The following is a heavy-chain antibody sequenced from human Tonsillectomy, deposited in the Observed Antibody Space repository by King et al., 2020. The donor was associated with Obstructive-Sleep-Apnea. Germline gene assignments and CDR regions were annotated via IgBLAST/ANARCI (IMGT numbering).Heavy chain of an antibody. CDR2: ISYDGSNK. CDR1: GFTFSSYG. V-gene: IGHV3-30*18. D-gene: IGHD2-15*01. Sequence: VQLVESGGGVVQPGRSLRLSCAASGFTFSSYGMHWVRQAPGKGLEWVAVISYDGSNKYYADSVKGRFTISRDNSKNTLYLQMNSLRAEDTAVYYCAKEEWGEGYCSGGSCYTLSWGKGTLVTVSS. CDR3: AKEEWGEGYCSGGSCYTLS. J-gene: IGHJ4*02.